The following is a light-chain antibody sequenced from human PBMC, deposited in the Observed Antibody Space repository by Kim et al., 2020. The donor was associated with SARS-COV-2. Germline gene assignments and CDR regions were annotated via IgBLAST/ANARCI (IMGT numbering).Light chain of an antibody. V-gene: IGKV1-5*03. CDR1: QSIYSW. J-gene: IGKJ4*01. CDR2: KAT. Sequence: ASVGDRVTITCRASQSIYSWLAWYQQEPGKAPKLLIYKATSLDSGVPSRFSGSGSGTEYTLTISSLQPDDFASYYCQQYNSYPLTFGGGTKVEVK. CDR3: QQYNSYPLT.